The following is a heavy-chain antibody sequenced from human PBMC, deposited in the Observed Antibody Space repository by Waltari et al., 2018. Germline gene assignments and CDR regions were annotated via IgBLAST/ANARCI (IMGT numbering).Heavy chain of an antibody. CDR1: GGSFSGYY. Sequence: QVQLQQWGAGLLKPSETLSPTRAVYGGSFSGYYWSWIRQPPGKGLEWIGEINHSGSTNYNPSLKSRVTISVDTSKNQFSLKLSSVTAADTAVYYCARLNSSSSLGYWGQGTLVTVSS. CDR2: INHSGST. J-gene: IGHJ4*02. CDR3: ARLNSSSSLGY. D-gene: IGHD6-13*01. V-gene: IGHV4-34*01.